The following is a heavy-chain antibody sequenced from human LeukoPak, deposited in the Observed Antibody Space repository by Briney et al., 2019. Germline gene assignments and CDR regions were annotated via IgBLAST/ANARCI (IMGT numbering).Heavy chain of an antibody. CDR3: ARTTAAGTYYFDY. V-gene: IGHV4-59*01. CDR2: IYYSGHT. D-gene: IGHD6-13*01. CDR1: GGSISSYY. J-gene: IGHJ4*02. Sequence: SETLSLTCHVSGGSISSYYWSWLRQHPGKGLEWYGYIYYSGHTNYNPSLKSRVTISVATSKNQSSLKLSSETAADTAVYYCARTTAAGTYYFDYWGQGTLVTASS.